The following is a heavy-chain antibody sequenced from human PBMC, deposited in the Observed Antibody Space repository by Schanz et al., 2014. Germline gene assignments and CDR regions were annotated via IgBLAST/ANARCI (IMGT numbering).Heavy chain of an antibody. CDR3: AKEGSIYWDRSVDY. D-gene: IGHD1-26*01. CDR1: GFTFSSYW. Sequence: EVQLVESGGGLVQPGGSLRLSCAASGFTFSSYWMSWVRQAPGKGLEWVANIKQDGSERYYVDSVKGRFTISRDNSKNTLYLQMNSLRPEDTAVYYCAKEGSIYWDRSVDYWGQGTLVTVSS. V-gene: IGHV3-7*01. CDR2: IKQDGSER. J-gene: IGHJ4*02.